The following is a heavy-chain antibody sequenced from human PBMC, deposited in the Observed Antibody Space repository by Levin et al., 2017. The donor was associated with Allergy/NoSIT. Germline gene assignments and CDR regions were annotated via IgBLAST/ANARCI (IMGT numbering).Heavy chain of an antibody. D-gene: IGHD1-14*01. CDR2: IDWDDDK. CDR3: ARINGNYFDY. J-gene: IGHJ4*02. CDR1: GFSLRTSGMC. V-gene: IGHV2-70*01. Sequence: QTLSLTCTFSGFSLRTSGMCVSWIRQPPGKALEWLALIDWDDDKYYSTSLKTRLTISKDTSKNQVVLTMTNMDPVDTATYYCARINGNYFDYWGQGNLVTVSS.